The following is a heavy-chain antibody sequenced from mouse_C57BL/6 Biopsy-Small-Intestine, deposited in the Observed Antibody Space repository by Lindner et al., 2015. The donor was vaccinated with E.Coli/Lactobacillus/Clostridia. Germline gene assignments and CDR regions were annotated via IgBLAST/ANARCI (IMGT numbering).Heavy chain of an antibody. Sequence: SVKVSCKVSGYTLTELSMHWVRQAPGKGLEWMGGFDPEDDETIYAQKFQGRVTMTEDTSTDTAYMELSSLRSEDTAVYYCARDLSDYYDSSGYYYVGYYFDYWGQGTLVTVSS. CDR2: FDPEDDET. J-gene: IGHJ2*01. D-gene: IGHD1-1*01. CDR3: ARDLSDYYDSSGYYYVGYYFDY. V-gene: IGHV1-18*01. CDR1: GYTLTELS.